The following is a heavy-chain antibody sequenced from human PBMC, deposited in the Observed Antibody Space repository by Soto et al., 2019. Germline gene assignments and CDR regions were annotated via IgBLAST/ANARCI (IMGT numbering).Heavy chain of an antibody. CDR1: GYTFTDYY. CDR2: LNPNTGGI. J-gene: IGHJ4*02. V-gene: IGHV1-2*04. D-gene: IGHD6-19*01. CDR3: ASESEVVAGTEFDH. Sequence: ASVKVSCKTSGYTFTDYYIHWVRQAPGQGLEWMGWLNPNTGGINYAQRFQGWVTMTRDTSISTAYMELSRLKSDDTAVYYCASESEVVAGTEFDHWGQGTPVTVSS.